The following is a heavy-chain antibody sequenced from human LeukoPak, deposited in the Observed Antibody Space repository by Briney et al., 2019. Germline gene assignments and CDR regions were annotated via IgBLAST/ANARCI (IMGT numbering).Heavy chain of an antibody. Sequence: SGRSLRLSCAASGFTFSSYSMNWVRQAPGKGLEWVSYISSSSSTIYYADSVKGRFTISRDNAKNSLYLQMNSLRDEDTAVYYCLIAVAGTGSYWGQGTLVTVSS. D-gene: IGHD6-19*01. J-gene: IGHJ4*02. CDR3: LIAVAGTGSY. V-gene: IGHV3-48*02. CDR2: ISSSSSTI. CDR1: GFTFSSYS.